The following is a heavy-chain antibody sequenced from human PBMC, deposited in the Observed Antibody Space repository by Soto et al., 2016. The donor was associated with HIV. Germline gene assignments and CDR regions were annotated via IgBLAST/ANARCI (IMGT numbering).Heavy chain of an antibody. CDR3: ARRAYCSTTSCYGDYGMDV. J-gene: IGHJ6*02. Sequence: VQLQESGPGLVKPSGTLSLTCAVSGGSISSSNWWSWVRQPPGKGLEWIGEIYHSGSTNYSPSLKSRVIISVDKSKNQFSLKLSSVTAADTAVYYCARRAYCSTTSCYGDYGMDVWGQGDHGHRLL. V-gene: IGHV4-4*02. CDR1: GGSISSSNW. D-gene: IGHD2-2*01. CDR2: IYHSGST.